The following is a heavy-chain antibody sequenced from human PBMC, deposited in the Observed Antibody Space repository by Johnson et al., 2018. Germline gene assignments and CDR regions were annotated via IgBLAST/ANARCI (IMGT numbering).Heavy chain of an antibody. CDR2: ISGGST. CDR3: ARAENYYSYYMDV. Sequence: VQLVESGGGLVQPGGSLRLSCAASGFTVSSNYMSWVRQAPGKGLEWVSSISGGSTYYADSRKGRFPIYRYKSKNTLYRQMNSLRAEDTAVYYCARAENYYSYYMDVWGKGTTVTVSS. J-gene: IGHJ6*03. CDR1: GFTVSSNY. V-gene: IGHV3-66*01.